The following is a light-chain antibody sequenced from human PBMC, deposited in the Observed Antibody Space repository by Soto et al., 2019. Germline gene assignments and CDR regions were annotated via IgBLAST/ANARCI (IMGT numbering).Light chain of an antibody. CDR3: CSYAGSSTSVV. V-gene: IGLV2-23*02. Sequence: QSALTQPASVSGSPEQSVTISCTGTSSDVGSYNLFSWYQQHPGKSPKLMIYEVSKRPSGVSNRFSGSKSANTASLTISGLQAEDEADYYCCSYAGSSTSVVFGGGTKLTVL. CDR1: SSDVGSYNL. J-gene: IGLJ2*01. CDR2: EVS.